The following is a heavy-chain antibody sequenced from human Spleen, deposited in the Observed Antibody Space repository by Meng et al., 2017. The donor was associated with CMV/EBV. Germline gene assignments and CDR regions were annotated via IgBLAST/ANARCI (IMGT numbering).Heavy chain of an antibody. Sequence: AVWNWIRQSPSRGLEWLGRTYYRSKWYNDYAVSVKSRITINPDTSKNQFSLQLNSVTPEDTAVYYCARAYGGIIVVVPAAPNWFDPWGQGTLVTVSS. V-gene: IGHV6-1*01. CDR1: AV. CDR3: ARAYGGIIVVVPAAPNWFDP. J-gene: IGHJ5*02. D-gene: IGHD2-2*01. CDR2: TYYRSKWYN.